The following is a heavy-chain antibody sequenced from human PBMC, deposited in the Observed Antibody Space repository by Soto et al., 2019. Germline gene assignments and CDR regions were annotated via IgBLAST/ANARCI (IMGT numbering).Heavy chain of an antibody. CDR3: ARRVLWEV. J-gene: IGHJ6*01. CDR2: INPSAGST. V-gene: IGHV1-46*04. CDR1: GYTCTSYY. Sequence: ASVKVFCKASGYTCTSYYMHWLRQAPGQGHEWMVIINPSAGSTTYALKLEGRVTMPRDTSKSTVYLELRSLRSADEAVYYCARRVLWEVWGQGPTVTVSS. D-gene: IGHD2-15*01.